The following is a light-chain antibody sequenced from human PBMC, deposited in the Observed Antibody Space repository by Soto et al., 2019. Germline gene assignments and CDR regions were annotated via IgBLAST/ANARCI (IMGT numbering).Light chain of an antibody. CDR1: QRIDDY. J-gene: IGKJ2*01. Sequence: DTLMTQSPPSLAASVGDIVTLTCRASQRIDDYLGWCQQRPGKAPKSLISAASRLHSEVPSRFSATGTGTEFTLTISSLEPEDFATYYCQQYHSYPYTFGQGTKLEIK. CDR3: QQYHSYPYT. V-gene: IGKV1-16*01. CDR2: AAS.